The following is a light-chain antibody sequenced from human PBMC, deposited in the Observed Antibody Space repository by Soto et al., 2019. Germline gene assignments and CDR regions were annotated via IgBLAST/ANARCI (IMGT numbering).Light chain of an antibody. CDR2: GAS. V-gene: IGKV2-30*02. Sequence: DVVMTQSPLSLPVTLGQPASISCSSSQSLVHSDGNTYLSWFQQRPGQSPRRLIYGASTRATDIPARFSGSGSGTDFTLTISSLEPEDSAVYYCQQRHMWPITFGQGTRLEIK. CDR1: QSLVHSDGNTY. CDR3: QQRHMWPIT. J-gene: IGKJ5*01.